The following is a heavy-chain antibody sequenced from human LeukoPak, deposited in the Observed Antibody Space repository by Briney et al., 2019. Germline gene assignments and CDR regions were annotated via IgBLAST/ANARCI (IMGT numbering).Heavy chain of an antibody. V-gene: IGHV1-69*06. Sequence: AASVKVSCKASGGTFSSYAISWVRQAPRQGLEWMGGIIPIFGTANYAQKFQGRVTITADKSTSTAYMELSSVRSEDTAVYYCARSAYNFSVDYWGQGTLVTVSS. J-gene: IGHJ4*02. CDR3: ARSAYNFSVDY. CDR2: IIPIFGTA. D-gene: IGHD5-24*01. CDR1: GGTFSSYA.